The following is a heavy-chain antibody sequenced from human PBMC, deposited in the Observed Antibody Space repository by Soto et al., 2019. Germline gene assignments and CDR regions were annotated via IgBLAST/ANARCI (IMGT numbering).Heavy chain of an antibody. D-gene: IGHD3-9*01. CDR2: IYSGGST. CDR3: ARSQKTALRYFDY. Sequence: HPGGSLRLSCAASGFTVSSNYMSWVRQAPGKGLEWVSVIYSGGSTYYADSVKGRFTISRDNSKNTLYLQMNSLRAEDTAVYYCARSQKTALRYFDYWGQGTLVTVSS. V-gene: IGHV3-53*01. CDR1: GFTVSSNY. J-gene: IGHJ4*02.